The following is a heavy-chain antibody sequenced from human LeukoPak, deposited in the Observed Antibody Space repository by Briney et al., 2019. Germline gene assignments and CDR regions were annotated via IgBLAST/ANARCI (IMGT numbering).Heavy chain of an antibody. V-gene: IGHV3-53*01. Sequence: GGSLRLSCAASGFTVSSKYMSWVRQAPGKGLEWVAVIYSGGSTYYADSVKGRFTISRDNSKNTLYLQMNSLRAEDTAVYYCALTVYGSGSYWDYWGQGTLVTVSS. J-gene: IGHJ4*02. D-gene: IGHD3-10*01. CDR3: ALTVYGSGSYWDY. CDR1: GFTVSSKY. CDR2: IYSGGST.